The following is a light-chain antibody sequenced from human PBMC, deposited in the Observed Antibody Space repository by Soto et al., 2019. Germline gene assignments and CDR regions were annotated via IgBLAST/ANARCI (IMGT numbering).Light chain of an antibody. Sequence: DIQLTQSPSFLSASVGDRVTITCRASQGLSSDLAWYQQKPGKAPKLLIYAASTLQSGVPSRFSGSGSGTEITLTISSLQPEDCATYYCQQLNSYPITFGQGTRLEIK. CDR3: QQLNSYPIT. CDR2: AAS. CDR1: QGLSSD. J-gene: IGKJ5*01. V-gene: IGKV1-9*01.